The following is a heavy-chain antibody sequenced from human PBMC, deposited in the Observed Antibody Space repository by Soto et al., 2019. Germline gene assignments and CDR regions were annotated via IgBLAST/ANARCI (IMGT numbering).Heavy chain of an antibody. CDR3: AKDRGFGEYLFDS. CDR2: LSYDGHNE. J-gene: IGHJ4*02. Sequence: QVQLVESGGAVVQPGTSLRLSCAASGVALSTYGVHWVRQAPGKGLEWVAILSYDGHNEYYTDSVKGRFTISRDTSRNTLYLQMDRLRADDTAMYYCAKDRGFGEYLFDSWGQGTLVTVSS. CDR1: GVALSTYG. V-gene: IGHV3-30*18. D-gene: IGHD3-10*01.